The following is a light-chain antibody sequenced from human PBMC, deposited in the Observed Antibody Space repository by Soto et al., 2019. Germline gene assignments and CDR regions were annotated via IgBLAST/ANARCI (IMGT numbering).Light chain of an antibody. J-gene: IGLJ1*01. CDR3: GTWDSSLSAYV. CDR2: DNN. CDR1: SSNIGNNY. V-gene: IGLV1-51*01. Sequence: QAVLTQPPSVSAAPGQKVTISCSGSSSNIGNNYVSWYQHLPGTAPKLLIYDNNKRPSGIPDRFSGSKSGTSATLGITGLQTRDEADYYCGTWDSSLSAYVFGTGTKVTVL.